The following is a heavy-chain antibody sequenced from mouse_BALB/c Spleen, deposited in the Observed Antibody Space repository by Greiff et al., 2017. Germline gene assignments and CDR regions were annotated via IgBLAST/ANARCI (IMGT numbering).Heavy chain of an antibody. J-gene: IGHJ3*01. D-gene: IGHD2-4*01. Sequence: LVKTGASVKISCKASGYSFTGYYMYWVKQSHGKSLEWIGYISCYNGATSYNEKFKGKATFTVDTSSSTAYMQISSLTSEDAAVYYCARRGDYDGGFAYWGQGTLVTVSA. CDR1: GYSFTGYY. CDR3: ARRGDYDGGFAY. CDR2: ISCYNGAT. V-gene: IGHV1S34*01.